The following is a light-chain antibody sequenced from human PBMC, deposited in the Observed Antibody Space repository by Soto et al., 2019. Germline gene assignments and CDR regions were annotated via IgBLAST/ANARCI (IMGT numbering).Light chain of an antibody. CDR1: SSNIGINT. CDR2: TDN. Sequence: QSVLTQPPSASGTPGQRVTVSCSGGSSNIGINTVNWYQHLPGTAPKVLIYTDNQRPSGVPDRFSGSKSGTSASLAIYGLQSGDEADYYCQSYDSSLTTFVFGTGTKVTVL. CDR3: QSYDSSLTTFV. J-gene: IGLJ1*01. V-gene: IGLV1-44*01.